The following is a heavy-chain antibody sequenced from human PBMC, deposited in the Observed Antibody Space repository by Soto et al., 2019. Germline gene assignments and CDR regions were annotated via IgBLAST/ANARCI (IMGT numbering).Heavy chain of an antibody. CDR3: ARGLGSGDY. Sequence: QVQLVQSGAEVKGPGASVKISCKASGYTFISFYIHWVRQAPGQGVEWMGIINPSGGSTNYAQRFQGRVIVTRDTSTNTVYMELSSLRSEDTAVYYCARGLGSGDYWGQGTLVTVSS. CDR1: GYTFISFY. J-gene: IGHJ4*02. V-gene: IGHV1-46*03. CDR2: INPSGGST. D-gene: IGHD3-3*01.